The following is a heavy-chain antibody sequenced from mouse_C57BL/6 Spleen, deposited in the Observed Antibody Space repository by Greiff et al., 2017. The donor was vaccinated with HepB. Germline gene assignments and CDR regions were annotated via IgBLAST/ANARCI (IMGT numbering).Heavy chain of an antibody. D-gene: IGHD1-1*01. Sequence: DVHLVESGGGLVQPGGSLSLSCAASGFTFTDYYMSWVRQPPGKALEWLGFIRNKANGYTTEYSASVKGRFTISRDNSQSILYLQRNALRAEDSATYYGARDYGSSYGYFDVWGTGTTVTVSS. CDR3: ARDYGSSYGYFDV. CDR2: IRNKANGYTT. CDR1: GFTFTDYY. J-gene: IGHJ1*03. V-gene: IGHV7-3*01.